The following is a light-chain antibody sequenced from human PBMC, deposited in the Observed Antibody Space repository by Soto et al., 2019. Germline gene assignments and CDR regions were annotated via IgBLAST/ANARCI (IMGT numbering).Light chain of an antibody. CDR3: QQSYSNPPT. V-gene: IGKV1-39*01. J-gene: IGKJ1*01. CDR1: QTITPY. CDR2: AVS. Sequence: DIQLTQSPSSLSASVGDRVTITCRASQTITPYLNWYQQKPGEAPKLVIYAVSSLQSGVPSRFSGSESGTDFTLTINSLQPEDFATYSCQQSYSNPPTFGQGTKVEIK.